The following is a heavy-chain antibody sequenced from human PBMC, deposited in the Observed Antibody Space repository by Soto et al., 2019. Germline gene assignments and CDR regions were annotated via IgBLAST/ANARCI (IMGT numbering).Heavy chain of an antibody. D-gene: IGHD1-26*01. CDR3: ARDPMGVPRPYGMDV. CDR1: GFTFSSYS. Sequence: WGSLRLSCAASGFTFSSYSMNWVRQAPGKGLEWVSYISSSSSTIYYADSVKGRFTISRDNAKNSLYLQMNSLRDEDTAVYYCARDPMGVPRPYGMDVWGQGTTVTVSS. CDR2: ISSSSSTI. V-gene: IGHV3-48*02. J-gene: IGHJ6*02.